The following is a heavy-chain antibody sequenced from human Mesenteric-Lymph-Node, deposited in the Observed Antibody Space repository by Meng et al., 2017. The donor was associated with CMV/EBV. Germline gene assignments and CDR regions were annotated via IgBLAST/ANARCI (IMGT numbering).Heavy chain of an antibody. D-gene: IGHD2-2*01. CDR2: IYHRGST. CDR1: ISSSNW. Sequence: ISSSNWLSWVRQPPGKGLEWIGEIYHRGSTNYNPSLKSRVTISVDKSKNQFSLKLSSVTAADTAVYYCARDGGYCSSTSCYPSGLDYWGQGTLVTVSS. V-gene: IGHV4-4*02. J-gene: IGHJ4*02. CDR3: ARDGGYCSSTSCYPSGLDY.